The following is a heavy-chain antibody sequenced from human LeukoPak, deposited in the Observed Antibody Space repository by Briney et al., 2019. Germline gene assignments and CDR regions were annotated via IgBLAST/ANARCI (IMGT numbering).Heavy chain of an antibody. CDR1: GGTFSSYA. D-gene: IGHD3-3*01. V-gene: IGHV1-18*01. CDR3: ARDLGYDFWSGYHRPYYFDY. CDR2: ISAYNGNT. Sequence: GASVKVSCKASGGTFSSYAISWVRQAPGQGLEWMGWISAYNGNTNYAQKLQGRVTMTTDTSTSTAYMELRSLRSDDTAVYYCARDLGYDFWSGYHRPYYFDYWGQGTLVTVSS. J-gene: IGHJ4*02.